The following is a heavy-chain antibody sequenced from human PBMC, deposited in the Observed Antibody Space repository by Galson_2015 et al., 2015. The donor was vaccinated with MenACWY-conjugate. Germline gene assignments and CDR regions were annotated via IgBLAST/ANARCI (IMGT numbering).Heavy chain of an antibody. CDR2: IYYSGST. J-gene: IGHJ4*02. CDR1: GGSISSSTCY. D-gene: IGHD6-19*01. Sequence: SETLSLTCTVSGGSISSSTCYWGWIRQPPGKGLEWIGTIYYSGSTHYNSSLKSRATVSVDTSKNQFSLKLSSVTAADTAVYYCARRNGWYYFDSWGQGTLVTVPS. V-gene: IGHV4-39*01. CDR3: ARRNGWYYFDS.